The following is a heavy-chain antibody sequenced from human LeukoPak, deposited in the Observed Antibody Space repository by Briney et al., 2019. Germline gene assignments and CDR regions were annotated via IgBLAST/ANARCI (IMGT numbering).Heavy chain of an antibody. J-gene: IGHJ4*02. CDR1: GYTFTGYY. D-gene: IGHD2-2*01. V-gene: IGHV1-2*02. CDR3: ARDKGPAAMEAPDY. Sequence: ASVKFSCKASGYTFTGYYMHWVRQAPGQGLEWMGWINPNSGGTNYAQKFQGRVTMTRDTSISTAYMELSRLRSDDTAVYYCARDKGPAAMEAPDYWGQGTLVTVSS. CDR2: INPNSGGT.